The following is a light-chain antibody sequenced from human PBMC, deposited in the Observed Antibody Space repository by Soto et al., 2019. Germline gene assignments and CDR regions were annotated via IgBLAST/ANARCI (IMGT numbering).Light chain of an antibody. Sequence: QSGLTQPPSVSAAPGQKVAISCSGSSSNIGTYYVSWYQHVPGAAPKLLIYDNNERPSGIPDRFSGSKSGTSATLDITGLQTEDEADYHCGTWDSSLSAVVFGGGTKLTVL. CDR3: GTWDSSLSAVV. CDR1: SSNIGTYY. CDR2: DNN. J-gene: IGLJ2*01. V-gene: IGLV1-51*01.